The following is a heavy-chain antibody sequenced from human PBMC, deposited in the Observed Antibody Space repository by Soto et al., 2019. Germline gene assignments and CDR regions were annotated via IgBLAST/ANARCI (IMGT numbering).Heavy chain of an antibody. Sequence: QITLKESGPTLVKPTQTLTLTCTFSGFSLSTSGVGVGWIRQPPGKALEWLALIYWDDDKRYSPSLKSRLTITKDTSKNQVVLTMTNMDPVDTTTYYCAHSLHYYDILTCYAYYFDYWGQGTLVTVSS. CDR2: IYWDDDK. CDR3: AHSLHYYDILTCYAYYFDY. J-gene: IGHJ4*02. CDR1: GFSLSTSGVG. D-gene: IGHD3-9*01. V-gene: IGHV2-5*02.